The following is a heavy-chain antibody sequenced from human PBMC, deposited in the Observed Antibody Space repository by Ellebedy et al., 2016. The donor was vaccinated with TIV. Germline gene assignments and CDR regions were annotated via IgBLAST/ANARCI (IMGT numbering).Heavy chain of an antibody. CDR3: ARDTIRVPPSGYYYGMDV. J-gene: IGHJ6*02. CDR1: GGSISSGDYY. V-gene: IGHV4-30-4*01. CDR2: IYYSGST. Sequence: MPSETLSLTCTVSGGSISSGDYYRSWIRQPPGKGLEWIGYIYYSGSTYYNPSLKSRVTISVDTSKNQFSLKLSSLTAADTAVYYCARDTIRVPPSGYYYGMDVWGQGTTVTVSS. D-gene: IGHD3-10*01.